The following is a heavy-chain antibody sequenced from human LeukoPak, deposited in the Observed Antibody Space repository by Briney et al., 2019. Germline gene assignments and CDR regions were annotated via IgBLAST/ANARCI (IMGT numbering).Heavy chain of an antibody. CDR3: ARVIRAPDY. CDR1: GFTFGDYA. V-gene: IGHV3-9*01. J-gene: IGHJ4*02. Sequence: PGGSLRLSCAAPGFTFGDYAMHWVRQAPGKGLEWVSGMSWSGNIFGYADSVKGRFAISRDNAKNTLSLQMNSLLAEDTAFYYCARVIRAPDYWGQGTLVTVSS. D-gene: IGHD2-21*01. CDR2: MSWSGNIF.